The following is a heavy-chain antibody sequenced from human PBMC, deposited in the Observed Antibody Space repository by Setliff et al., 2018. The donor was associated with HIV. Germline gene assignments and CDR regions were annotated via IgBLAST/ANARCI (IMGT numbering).Heavy chain of an antibody. CDR2: VYNSGIT. J-gene: IGHJ5*02. V-gene: IGHV4-39*07. Sequence: PSETLSLTCTVSGGSVSSPGYYWGWIRQPPGKGLEWIGSVYNSGITFKNPSLKSRVTISVDRSGNQFSLRLTSVTAADTAVYFCARRGRTGNSYVLHWFDPWGQGTLVTVSS. CDR3: ARRGRTGNSYVLHWFDP. CDR1: GGSVSSPGYY. D-gene: IGHD5-18*01.